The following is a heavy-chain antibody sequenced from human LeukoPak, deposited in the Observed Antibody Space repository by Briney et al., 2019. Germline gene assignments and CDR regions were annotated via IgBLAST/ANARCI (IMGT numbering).Heavy chain of an antibody. D-gene: IGHD1-20*01. CDR1: GFTFSSYS. CDR2: ITKSSNYK. CDR3: ARVNWNAAPGAFAP. Sequence: GGSLRLSCAASGFTFSSYSMNWVRQAPGKGLEWVSSITKSSNYKYYADSVKGRFIVSRDNAKNSLYLQMDSLRAEDTAVCFCARVNWNAAPGAFAPWGQGILVTVSS. V-gene: IGHV3-21*01. J-gene: IGHJ5*02.